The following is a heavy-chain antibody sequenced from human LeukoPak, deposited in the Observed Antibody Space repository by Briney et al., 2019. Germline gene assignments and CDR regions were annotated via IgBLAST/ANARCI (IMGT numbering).Heavy chain of an antibody. J-gene: IGHJ4*02. CDR3: SRPLSFGELFRLDD. V-gene: IGHV3-48*03. CDR2: ISRSGAYT. CDR1: GFTFNDYD. Sequence: PGGSLRLSCAGPGFTFNDYDMNWVRQAPGKGPEWVSYISRSGAYTYYTDSVKGRFTVSRDNAKKLLFLQMDGLRAEDTALYYCSRPLSFGELFRLDDWGQGTLVTVSS. D-gene: IGHD3-10*01.